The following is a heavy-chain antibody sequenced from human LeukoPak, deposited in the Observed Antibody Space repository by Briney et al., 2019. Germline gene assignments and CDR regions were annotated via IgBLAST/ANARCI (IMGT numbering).Heavy chain of an antibody. Sequence: GGSLRLSCAASGFAFPAYWMVWVRQAPGKGLEWVASIDKDGTETAYGDSVKGRFTISRDNVRYSLYLQMNSLRVEDTAVYYCTRDLVWLQLEYWGQGALVTVSS. J-gene: IGHJ4*02. D-gene: IGHD5-24*01. V-gene: IGHV3-7*01. CDR1: GFAFPAYW. CDR3: TRDLVWLQLEY. CDR2: IDKDGTET.